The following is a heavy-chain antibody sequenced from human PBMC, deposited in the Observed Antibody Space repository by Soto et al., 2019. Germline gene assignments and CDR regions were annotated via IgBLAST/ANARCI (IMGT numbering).Heavy chain of an antibody. D-gene: IGHD6-19*01. Sequence: HPGGSLRLSCAASGFTFSNYDMHWVRQATGKGLEWVSGIGTMGDTYYPDSVRGRFTISRENAKNSLYLQINTLSAGDTAVYYCERAPTVAGTELRYYYGMEVWGQGTTVTVSS. V-gene: IGHV3-13*04. CDR1: GFTFSNYD. CDR2: IGTMGDT. CDR3: ERAPTVAGTELRYYYGMEV. J-gene: IGHJ6*02.